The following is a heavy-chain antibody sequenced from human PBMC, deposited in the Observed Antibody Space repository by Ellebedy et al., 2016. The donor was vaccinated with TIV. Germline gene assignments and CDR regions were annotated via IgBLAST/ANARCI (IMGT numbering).Heavy chain of an antibody. V-gene: IGHV4-59*02. CDR3: TAVSTHSYFYGVDV. J-gene: IGHJ6*02. CDR2: LYSGVDT. Sequence: MPSETLSLTCSVSGGSVSSLFWSWIRQPPGKGLEWIGYLYSGVDTNYNSSFKSRVAISASTSKNEVSLRLTSVTAADTAVYYCTAVSTHSYFYGVDVWGPGTTVTVSS. CDR1: GGSVSSLF.